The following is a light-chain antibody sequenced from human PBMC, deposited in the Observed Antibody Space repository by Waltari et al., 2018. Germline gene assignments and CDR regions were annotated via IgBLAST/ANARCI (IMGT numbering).Light chain of an antibody. CDR1: QGISSY. V-gene: IGKV1-8*01. J-gene: IGKJ2*01. CDR3: QQYYSYPLYT. Sequence: AIRMTQSPSSLSASTGDRVTITCRASQGISSYLAWYQQKPGKAPKLLIYAASTLQSGVPSRFSGSGSGTDFTLTISCLQSEDFGTYYCQQYYSYPLYTFGQGTKLEI. CDR2: AAS.